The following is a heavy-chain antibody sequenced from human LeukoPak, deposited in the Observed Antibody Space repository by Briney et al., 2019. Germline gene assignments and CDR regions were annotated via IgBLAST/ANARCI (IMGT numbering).Heavy chain of an antibody. V-gene: IGHV3-9*01. J-gene: IGHJ4*02. CDR3: AKDMLKYPDGYDSFDY. CDR1: GFTFDDYA. Sequence: GGSLRLSCAASGFTFDDYAMHWVRQAPGKGLEWVSGISWNSGSIGYADSVKGRFTISRDNAKNSLYLQMNSLRAEDTALHYCAKDMLKYPDGYDSFDYWGQGTLVTVSS. CDR2: ISWNSGSI. D-gene: IGHD5-12*01.